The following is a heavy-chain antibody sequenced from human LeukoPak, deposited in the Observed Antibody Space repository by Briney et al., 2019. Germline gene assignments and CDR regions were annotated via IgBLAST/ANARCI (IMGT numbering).Heavy chain of an antibody. D-gene: IGHD2-15*01. J-gene: IGHJ6*03. CDR2: LDESGRP. Sequence: SETLSLTCSVSGGSIRSSDHHWAWVRQPPGKGLEFIRSLDESGRPYYNRPLKSRVSISGDTSGKQFSLNLTSVTAADTAVYFCARDLGGYPFFMDVWGRGTTVIVSS. CDR3: ARDLGGYPFFMDV. CDR1: GGSIRSSDHH. V-gene: IGHV4-39*07.